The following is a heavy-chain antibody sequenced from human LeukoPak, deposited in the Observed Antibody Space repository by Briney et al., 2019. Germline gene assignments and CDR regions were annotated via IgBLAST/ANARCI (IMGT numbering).Heavy chain of an antibody. CDR2: IRYDGSNK. Sequence: GGSLRLSCAASGFIFSSYGMNWVRQAPGKGLEWVAFIRYDGSNKYYADSVKGRFIISRDNSENTLSLQMNSPRAEDTAVYYCAKDRSYYDSGGYRNFDYWGQGTLVTVSS. J-gene: IGHJ4*02. CDR1: GFIFSSYG. CDR3: AKDRSYYDSGGYRNFDY. V-gene: IGHV3-30*02. D-gene: IGHD3-22*01.